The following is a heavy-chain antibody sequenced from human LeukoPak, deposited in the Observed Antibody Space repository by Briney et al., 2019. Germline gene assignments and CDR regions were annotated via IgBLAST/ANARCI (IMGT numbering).Heavy chain of an antibody. Sequence: PGGSLRLSCAASGFTFSSYSMNWVRQAPGEGLEWVSYISSSSSTIYYADSVKGRFTISRDNAKNSLYLNMNSLRAEDTAVYYCARDPHTALDYWGQGTLVTVSS. V-gene: IGHV3-48*01. D-gene: IGHD5-18*01. J-gene: IGHJ4*02. CDR1: GFTFSSYS. CDR3: ARDPHTALDY. CDR2: ISSSSSTI.